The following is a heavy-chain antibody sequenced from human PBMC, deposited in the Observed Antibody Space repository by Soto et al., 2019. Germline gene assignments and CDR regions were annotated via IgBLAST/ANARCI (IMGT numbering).Heavy chain of an antibody. CDR2: ISAGGGNT. CDR3: AKHAEYQLVSWFDP. J-gene: IGHJ5*02. V-gene: IGHV3-23*01. Sequence: EVQLFESGGGLVQPGGSLRLSCAVSGFSFSTYAMSWVRQAPGKGLEWVSDISAGGGNTYYADSVRGRFTISRDNSKDTLYLQITSLRAEDTAFYYCAKHAEYQLVSWFDPWGQGTLVTVSS. CDR1: GFSFSTYA. D-gene: IGHD2-2*01.